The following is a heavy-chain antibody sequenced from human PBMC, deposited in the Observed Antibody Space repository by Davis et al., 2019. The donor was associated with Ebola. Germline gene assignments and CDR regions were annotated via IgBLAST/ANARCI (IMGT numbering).Heavy chain of an antibody. CDR2: IWSNVITT. Sequence: PGGSLRLSCEASGFTFSDYGMHWFRQAPGKGLEWVAGIWSNVITTFYTESVEGRFTISRDNSKNTLFLQMNSLRVEDTALYYCARSYYGGDYLDNWGQGTLVAVSS. CDR1: GFTFSDYG. V-gene: IGHV3-33*03. J-gene: IGHJ4*02. D-gene: IGHD3-10*01. CDR3: ARSYYGGDYLDN.